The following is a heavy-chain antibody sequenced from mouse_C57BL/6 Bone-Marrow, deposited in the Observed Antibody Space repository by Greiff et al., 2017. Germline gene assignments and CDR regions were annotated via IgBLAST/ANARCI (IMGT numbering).Heavy chain of an antibody. Sequence: VQRVESGAELVRPGASVTLSCKASGYTFTDYEMHWVKQTPVHGLEWIGAIDPETGCTAYNQKFKGKAILTADKSSSTAYMELRSLTSEDSAVYYCRYGNYFDYWGQGTTLTVSS. CDR3: RYGNYFDY. CDR1: GYTFTDYE. D-gene: IGHD2-10*02. J-gene: IGHJ2*01. CDR2: IDPETGCT. V-gene: IGHV1-15*01.